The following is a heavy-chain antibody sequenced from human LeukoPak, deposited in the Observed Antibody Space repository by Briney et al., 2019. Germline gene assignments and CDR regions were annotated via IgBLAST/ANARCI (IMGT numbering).Heavy chain of an antibody. CDR1: GFTFSSFA. J-gene: IGHJ6*02. D-gene: IGHD2-21*02. V-gene: IGHV3-23*01. CDR3: AKAGAYCGGDCYPYYYYYGVDV. Sequence: PGGSLRLSCVASGFTFSSFAMSWVRQAPGKGLEWLSIISSRGDSTDYAESVKGRFTISRDNSKNTLYLQMNSLRAEDTAVYYCAKAGAYCGGDCYPYYYYYGVDVWGQGTTVTVSS. CDR2: ISSRGDST.